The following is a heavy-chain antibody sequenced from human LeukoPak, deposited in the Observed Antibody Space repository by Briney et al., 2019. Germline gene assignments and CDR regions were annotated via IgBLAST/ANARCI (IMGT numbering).Heavy chain of an antibody. CDR3: ARDDRIAPDY. CDR2: M. J-gene: IGHJ4*02. D-gene: IGHD6-13*01. Sequence: MNNADSVKGRFTISRDNAKNSLYLQMNSLRAEDTAVYYCARDDRIAPDYWGQGTLVTVSS. V-gene: IGHV3-21*01.